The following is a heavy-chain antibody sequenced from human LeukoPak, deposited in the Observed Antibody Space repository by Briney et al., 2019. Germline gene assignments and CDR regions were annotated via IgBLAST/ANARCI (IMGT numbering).Heavy chain of an antibody. CDR2: IKQDASEK. CDR3: ARGVAALMDV. Sequence: GGSLRLSCAASRFTFSNYWMNWVRQAPGKGLEWVANIKQDASEKYYVDSVRGRFTISRDNAKNSLYLQMDSLRGEDTAVYFCARGVAALMDVWGKGTTVTISS. D-gene: IGHD6-6*01. J-gene: IGHJ6*03. CDR1: RFTFSNYW. V-gene: IGHV3-7*04.